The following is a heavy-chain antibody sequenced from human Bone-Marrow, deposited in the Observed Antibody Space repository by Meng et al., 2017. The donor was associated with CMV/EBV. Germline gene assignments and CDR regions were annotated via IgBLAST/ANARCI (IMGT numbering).Heavy chain of an antibody. V-gene: IGHV3-23*01. Sequence: ETLSLTCAPSGFTFSDYYMHWVRQAPGKGLEWVSAISGSGGSTYYADSVKGRFTISSNNSKNTLYLQMNSLRAEDTAVYYCAKAIFGVVIITDNWFDPWGQGTLVTVSS. J-gene: IGHJ5*02. D-gene: IGHD3-3*01. CDR1: GFTFSDYY. CDR3: AKAIFGVVIITDNWFDP. CDR2: ISGSGGST.